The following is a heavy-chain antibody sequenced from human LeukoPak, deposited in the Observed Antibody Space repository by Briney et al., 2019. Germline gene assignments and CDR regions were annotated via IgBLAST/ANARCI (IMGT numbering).Heavy chain of an antibody. CDR3: AKDNRFSSSRYYHYYMDV. Sequence: QSGGSLRLSCAASGFTFSSYGMHWVRQAPGKGLEWVAVIWYDGSNKYYADSVKGRFTISRDNSKNTLYLQMNSLRAEDTAVYYCAKDNRFSSSRYYHYYMDVWGKGTTVTVSS. J-gene: IGHJ6*03. V-gene: IGHV3-33*06. CDR2: IWYDGSNK. CDR1: GFTFSSYG. D-gene: IGHD6-13*01.